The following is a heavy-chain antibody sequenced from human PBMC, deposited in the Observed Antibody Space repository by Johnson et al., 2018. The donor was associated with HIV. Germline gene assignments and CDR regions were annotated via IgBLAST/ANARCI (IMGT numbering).Heavy chain of an antibody. CDR2: INVDGTEK. V-gene: IGHV3-7*01. CDR3: ARAHLIFPKNAFDI. J-gene: IGHJ3*02. Sequence: VQLVESGGGLVQPGGSLRLSCAASGFTFSSFWMTWVRQAPGKGLEWVANINVDGTEKFYVDSVQGRFTISRDNVNNSVFLLLNSLKVEDTAVYFCARAHLIFPKNAFDIWGQGTVVTVSS. D-gene: IGHD3-3*02. CDR1: GFTFSSFW.